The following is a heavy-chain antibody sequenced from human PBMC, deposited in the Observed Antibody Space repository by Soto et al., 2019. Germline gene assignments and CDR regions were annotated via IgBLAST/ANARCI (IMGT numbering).Heavy chain of an antibody. CDR3: ARAGQSYYDFWSGYIFDY. D-gene: IGHD3-3*01. CDR2: ISSSCSTI. CDR1: GFTFSDYY. V-gene: IGHV3-11*01. J-gene: IGHJ4*02. Sequence: QVQLVESGGGLVKPGGSLRLSCAGSGFTFSDYYMSWIRQAPGKGLEWVSYISSSCSTIYYAVTVKGRFTISRDNAKTSLYLQMNSLSAEDTTVYNWARAGQSYYDFWSGYIFDYWGQGTLVTVSS.